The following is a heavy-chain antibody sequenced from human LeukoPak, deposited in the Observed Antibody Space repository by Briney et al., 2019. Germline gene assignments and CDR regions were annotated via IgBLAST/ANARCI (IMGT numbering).Heavy chain of an antibody. CDR1: GFTFSSYG. Sequence: PGGSLRLSCAASGFTFSSYGMSWVRQAPGKGLEWVSAISGSGGSTYYADSVKGRFTISRDNSKNTLYLQMNSLRAEDTAVYYCAKAHGSGSYLGNIGLFDYWGQGTLVTVSS. V-gene: IGHV3-23*01. CDR3: AKAHGSGSYLGNIGLFDY. CDR2: ISGSGGST. J-gene: IGHJ4*02. D-gene: IGHD3-10*01.